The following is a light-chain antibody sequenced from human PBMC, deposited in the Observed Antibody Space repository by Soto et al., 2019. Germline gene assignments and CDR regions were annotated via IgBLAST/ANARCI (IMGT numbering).Light chain of an antibody. Sequence: QSVLTQPPSASGTPGQRVTISCSGSSSNIGSNYVYWYQQLPGTAPKLLIYTNNQRPSGVPDRFSRSKSGTSASLAISGLRSEDEADYYFAAWDDTLSGPYVVFGGGTQLTVL. CDR1: SSNIGSNY. V-gene: IGLV1-47*01. CDR2: TNN. CDR3: AAWDDTLSGPYVV. J-gene: IGLJ2*01.